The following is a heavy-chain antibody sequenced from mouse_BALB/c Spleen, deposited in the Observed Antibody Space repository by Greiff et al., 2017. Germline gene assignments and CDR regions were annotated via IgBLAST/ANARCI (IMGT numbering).Heavy chain of an antibody. CDR3: ARQYGNYFAY. D-gene: IGHD2-10*02. CDR2: IRNKANGYTT. J-gene: IGHJ3*01. V-gene: IGHV7-3*02. Sequence: EVHLVESGGGLVQPGGSLRLSCATSGFTFTDYYMSWVRQPPGKALEWLGFIRNKANGYTTEYSASVKGRFTISRDNSQSILYLQMNTLRAEDSATYYCARQYGNYFAYWGQGTLVTVSA. CDR1: GFTFTDYY.